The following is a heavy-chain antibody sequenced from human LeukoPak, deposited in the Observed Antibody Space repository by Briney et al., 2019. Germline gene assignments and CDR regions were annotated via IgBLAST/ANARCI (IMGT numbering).Heavy chain of an antibody. D-gene: IGHD6-19*01. CDR1: GYSFGTYW. J-gene: IGHJ4*02. V-gene: IGHV5-51*01. CDR2: IYPSDSET. Sequence: GESLKISCKGSGYSFGTYWIGWVRLMPGIGLEWVGIIYPSDSETRYSPSFQGQVTISADKSTSTAYLQWSSLKASDTAMYYCARQVAVAAWEYWGQGTLVTVSS. CDR3: ARQVAVAAWEY.